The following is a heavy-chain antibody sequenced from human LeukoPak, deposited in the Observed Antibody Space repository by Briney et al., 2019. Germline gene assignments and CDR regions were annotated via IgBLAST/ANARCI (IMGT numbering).Heavy chain of an antibody. CDR1: GDSVSSNSAG. CDR3: ARWIYSPGYFDL. V-gene: IGHV6-1*01. D-gene: IGHD2-21*01. J-gene: IGHJ2*01. CDR2: TYYRSKWYN. Sequence: SQTLSLTCAISGDSVSSNSAGWNWIRQSPSRGLEWLGRTYYRSKWYNGYAVSVRSRISINPDTSKNQFSLQLNSVTPEDTAVYSSARWIYSPGYFDLWGRGTLVTVSS.